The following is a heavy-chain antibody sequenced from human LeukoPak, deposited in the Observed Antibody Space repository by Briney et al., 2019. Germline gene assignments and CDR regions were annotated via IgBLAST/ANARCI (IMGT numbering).Heavy chain of an antibody. J-gene: IGHJ4*02. CDR3: AKDHGSGSYYNGPLDY. CDR1: GFTFSSYA. V-gene: IGHV3-30*02. D-gene: IGHD3-10*01. Sequence: GGSLRLSCAASGFTFSSYAMHWVRQAPGKGLEWVAVIWYGGSNKYYADSVKGRFTISRDNSKNTLYLQMNSLRAEDTAVYYCAKDHGSGSYYNGPLDYWGQGTLVTVSS. CDR2: IWYGGSNK.